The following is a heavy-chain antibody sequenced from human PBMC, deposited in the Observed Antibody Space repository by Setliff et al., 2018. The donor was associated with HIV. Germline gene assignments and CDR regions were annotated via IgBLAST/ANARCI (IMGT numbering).Heavy chain of an antibody. J-gene: IGHJ1*01. CDR2: IHSSGPT. Sequence: SETLSLTCTVSGGSIKNYYWSWMRQSQGKGLEWIGYIHSSGPTNYNPSLKSRVSISVDTSKNQFSLKLSSVTAADTAVYYCARHDADGGGPFFQHWGQGTPVTVSS. CDR3: ARHDADGGGPFFQH. CDR1: GGSIKNYY. D-gene: IGHD3-16*01. V-gene: IGHV4-4*09.